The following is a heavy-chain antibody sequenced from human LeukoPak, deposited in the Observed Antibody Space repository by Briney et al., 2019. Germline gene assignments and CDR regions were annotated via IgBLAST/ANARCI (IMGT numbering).Heavy chain of an antibody. V-gene: IGHV1-46*01. Sequence: APVKPSCKASGYTFTSYYMHCVRQSPGHRLKWMGIINPSGGSTSYAQKFHGRVTMTSDTSTHTVYMELSSLRSEDTAVFYCVRGASSIAALNPFWYFDLWGRGNPGTVSS. D-gene: IGHD6-6*01. CDR1: GYTFTSYY. J-gene: IGHJ2*01. CDR3: VRGASSIAALNPFWYFDL. CDR2: INPSGGST.